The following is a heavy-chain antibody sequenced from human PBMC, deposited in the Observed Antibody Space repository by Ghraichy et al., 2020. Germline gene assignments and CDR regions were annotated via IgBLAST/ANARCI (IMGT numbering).Heavy chain of an antibody. V-gene: IGHV3-15*01. CDR1: GFTFSNAW. CDR3: TPHRRAYCSSTSCYTGWFDP. D-gene: IGHD2-2*02. J-gene: IGHJ5*02. CDR2: IKSKADGGTT. Sequence: GGSLRLSCAASGFTFSNAWMSWVRQAPGKGLEWVGRIKSKADGGTTDYAAPVKGRFTISRDDSKNTLYLQMNSLKTEDTAVYYCTPHRRAYCSSTSCYTGWFDPWGQGTLVTVSS.